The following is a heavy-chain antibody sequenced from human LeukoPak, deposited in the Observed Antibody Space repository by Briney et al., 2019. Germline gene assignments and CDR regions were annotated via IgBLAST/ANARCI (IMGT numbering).Heavy chain of an antibody. D-gene: IGHD6-19*01. CDR3: ARHGSSGWGNWFDP. CDR2: IYYSGST. CDR1: GGSISSYY. V-gene: IGHV4-59*08. Sequence: ETLSLTCTVSGGSISSYYWSWIRQPPGKGLEWIGYIYYSGSTNYNPSLKSRVTISVDTSKNQFSLELSSVTAADTAVYYCARHGSSGWGNWFDPWGQGTLVTVSS. J-gene: IGHJ5*02.